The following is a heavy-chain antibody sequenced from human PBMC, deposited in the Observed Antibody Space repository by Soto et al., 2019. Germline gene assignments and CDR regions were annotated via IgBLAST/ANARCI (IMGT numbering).Heavy chain of an antibody. V-gene: IGHV4-31*03. Sequence: SSETLSLTCTVSGGSISSGGYYWSWIRQHPGEGLEWIGYVYYSGSTYYNPSLKSRVTISVDTSKNQFSLKLSSVTAADTAVYYCARHADNWFDPWGQGNLVTVSS. CDR1: GGSISSGGYY. J-gene: IGHJ5*02. CDR2: VYYSGST. CDR3: ARHADNWFDP.